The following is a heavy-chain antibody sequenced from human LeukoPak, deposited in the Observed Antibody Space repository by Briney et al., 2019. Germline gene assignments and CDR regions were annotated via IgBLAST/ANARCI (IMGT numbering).Heavy chain of an antibody. Sequence: GASVKVSCKASGYTFTDYYIHWVRQAPGQGLEWMGWMNPNGGGTRYAQKFQGRVTMTRDTSIRTAYMELSRLRSDDTAVYYCARGNLAAARHSWGQGTLVTVSS. J-gene: IGHJ4*02. CDR3: ARGNLAAARHS. CDR1: GYTFTDYY. V-gene: IGHV1-2*02. D-gene: IGHD6-25*01. CDR2: MNPNGGGT.